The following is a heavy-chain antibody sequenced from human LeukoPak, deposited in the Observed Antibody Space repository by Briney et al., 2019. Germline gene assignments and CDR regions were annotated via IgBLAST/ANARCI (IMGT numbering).Heavy chain of an antibody. D-gene: IGHD2-15*01. V-gene: IGHV4-31*03. J-gene: IGHJ5*02. CDR1: GGSISSGGYY. CDR3: ARGGYCSGGSCYLTWFDP. Sequence: SETLSLTCTVSGGSISSGGYYWSWIRQHPGKGLEWIGYIYYSGSIYYNPSLKSRLTISADTSKNQFSLKLSSVTAADTAVYYCARGGYCSGGSCYLTWFDPWGQGTLVTVSS. CDR2: IYYSGSI.